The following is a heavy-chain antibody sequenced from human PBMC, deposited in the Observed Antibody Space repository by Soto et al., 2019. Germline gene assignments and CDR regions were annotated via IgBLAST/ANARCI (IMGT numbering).Heavy chain of an antibody. CDR2: IIPILGIA. J-gene: IGHJ4*02. Sequence: SVKVSCKASGGTFSSYTISWVRQAPGQGLEWMGRIIPILGIANYAQKFQGRVTITADKSTSTAYMELSSLRSEDTAVYYCARTPDDSSGYYWDFDYWGQGTLVTVSS. CDR1: GGTFSSYT. D-gene: IGHD3-22*01. V-gene: IGHV1-69*02. CDR3: ARTPDDSSGYYWDFDY.